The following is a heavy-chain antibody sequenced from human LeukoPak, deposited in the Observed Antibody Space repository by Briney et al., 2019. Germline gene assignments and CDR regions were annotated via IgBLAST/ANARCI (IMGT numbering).Heavy chain of an antibody. CDR2: IDSNGGST. V-gene: IGHV3-64*01. D-gene: IGHD3-16*01. J-gene: IGHJ6*03. Sequence: PGGSLRLSCAASGFTFRSYAMYWVRQAPGKGLEYVSAIDSNGGSTYYAQSVKGRFTISRDNSKNTLYLQMGSLRAEDMAVYYCARDGGFYYYYYYMDAWGKGTTVTVSS. CDR3: ARDGGFYYYYYYMDA. CDR1: GFTFRSYA.